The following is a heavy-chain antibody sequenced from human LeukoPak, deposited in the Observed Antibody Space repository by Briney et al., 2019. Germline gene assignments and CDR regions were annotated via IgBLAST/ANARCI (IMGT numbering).Heavy chain of an antibody. CDR1: GFTFSSYS. V-gene: IGHV3-48*04. J-gene: IGHJ4*02. CDR3: ARKPGYYCGGDCYPPQDYYFDY. D-gene: IGHD2-21*02. Sequence: PGGSLRLSCAASGFTFSSYSMNWVRQAPGKGLEWVSYISSSSTIYYADSVKGRFTISRDNAKNSLYLQMNSLRAEDTAVYYCARKPGYYCGGDCYPPQDYYFDYWGQGTLVTVSS. CDR2: ISSSSTI.